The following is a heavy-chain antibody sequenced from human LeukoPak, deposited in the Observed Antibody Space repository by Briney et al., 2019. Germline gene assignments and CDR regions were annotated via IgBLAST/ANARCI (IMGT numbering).Heavy chain of an antibody. J-gene: IGHJ3*02. V-gene: IGHV3-23*01. CDR2: ISGGGSNT. D-gene: IGHD5-12*01. CDR1: GFTFSTYP. Sequence: GGSLRLSCAASGFTFSTYPISWVRQAPGKGLEWVSAISGGGSNTYYADSVKDRFTISRDNSKNMLYLQMNSLRAEDTAVYYCVKDSVRGYSGYGNDGFEIWGQGTMVTVSS. CDR3: VKDSVRGYSGYGNDGFEI.